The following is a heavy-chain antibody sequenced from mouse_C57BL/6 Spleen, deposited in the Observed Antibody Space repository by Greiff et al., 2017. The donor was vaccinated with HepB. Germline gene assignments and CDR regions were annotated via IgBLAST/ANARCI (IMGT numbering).Heavy chain of an antibody. J-gene: IGHJ4*01. V-gene: IGHV5-17*01. CDR1: GFTFSDYG. CDR3: AKSTIYAMDY. CDR2: ISSGSSTI. D-gene: IGHD2-14*01. Sequence: EVQLQQSGGGLVKPGGFLKLSCAASGFTFSDYGMHWVRQAPEKGLEWVAYISSGSSTIYYADTVKGRFTISRDNAKNTLFLQMTSLRSEDTAMYYCAKSTIYAMDYWGQGTSVTVSS.